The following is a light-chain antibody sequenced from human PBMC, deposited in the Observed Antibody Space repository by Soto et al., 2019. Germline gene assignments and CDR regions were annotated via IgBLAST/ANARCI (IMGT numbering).Light chain of an antibody. CDR1: QSVGNN. CDR2: GAS. Sequence: EIVMTQSPATLSVSPGERATLSCRASQSVGNNLAWYQQQPGRAPRLLIHGASTRATGVPGRFSGSGSGTEFTLTIASLQSEDFAVYYCQQYHDWPPLTFGGGTKVEIK. CDR3: QQYHDWPPLT. V-gene: IGKV3-15*01. J-gene: IGKJ4*01.